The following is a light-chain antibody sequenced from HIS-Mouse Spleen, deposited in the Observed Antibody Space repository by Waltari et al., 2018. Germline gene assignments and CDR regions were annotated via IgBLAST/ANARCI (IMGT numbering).Light chain of an antibody. CDR2: EGS. CDR1: SSDVGSYHL. J-gene: IGLJ3*02. CDR3: CSYAGSSNLV. V-gene: IGLV2-23*01. Sequence: QSALTQPASVSGSPGPSITISCTGTSSDVGSYHLVSWYQQHPGKAPKLMIYEGSKRPSGVSNRFSGSKSGNTASLTISGLQAEDEADYYCCSYAGSSNLVFGGGTKLTVL.